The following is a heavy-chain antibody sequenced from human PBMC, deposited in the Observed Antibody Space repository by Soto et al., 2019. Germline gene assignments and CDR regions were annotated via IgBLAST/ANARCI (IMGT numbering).Heavy chain of an antibody. CDR2: VSRAGTYT. Sequence: EVQLLESGGDVVRPGGSLRLSCAASGFTFSSYAMGWVGQAPGKGLEWVAGVSRAGTYTFYADSVRGRFSISRNNSRDTVDLYMNALRGDDTAVYFCVKYTVTDYFGESWGQGTLVSVSS. D-gene: IGHD3-10*01. V-gene: IGHV3-23*01. CDR1: GFTFSSYA. CDR3: VKYTVTDYFGES. J-gene: IGHJ5*02.